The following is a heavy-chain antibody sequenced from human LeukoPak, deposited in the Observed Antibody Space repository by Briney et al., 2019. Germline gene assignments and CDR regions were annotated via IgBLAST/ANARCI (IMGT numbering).Heavy chain of an antibody. V-gene: IGHV4-59*01. D-gene: IGHD1-26*01. CDR1: GGSISSYY. CDR2: IYYSGST. J-gene: IGHJ6*02. CDR3: ARSHRVRTTPTSYYGMDV. Sequence: SETLSLTCTVSGGSISSYYWSWIRQPPGKGLEWIGYIYYSGSTNYNPSLKSRVTISVDTSKNQFSLNLSSVTAADTAVYYCARSHRVRTTPTSYYGMDVWGQGTTVTVSS.